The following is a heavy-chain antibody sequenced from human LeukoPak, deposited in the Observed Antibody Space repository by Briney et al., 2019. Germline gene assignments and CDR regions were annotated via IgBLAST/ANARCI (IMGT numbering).Heavy chain of an antibody. D-gene: IGHD2-15*01. J-gene: IGHJ3*02. Sequence: GGSLRLSCAASGFTFSSYWMHWVRQAPGKGLVWVSRINSDGSSTSYADSVKGRFTLSRDNAKNSLYLQMNSLRAEDTAVYYCARRLLGTTAFDIWGQGTMVTVSS. V-gene: IGHV3-74*01. CDR2: INSDGSST. CDR3: ARRLLGTTAFDI. CDR1: GFTFSSYW.